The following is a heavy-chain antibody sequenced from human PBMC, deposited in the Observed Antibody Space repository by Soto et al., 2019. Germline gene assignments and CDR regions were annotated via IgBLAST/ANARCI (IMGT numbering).Heavy chain of an antibody. Sequence: SETLPLTCTVSGGSISSSSYYWGWIRQPPGKGLEWIGSIYYSGSTYYNPSLKSRVTISVDTSKNQFSLKLSSVTAADTAVYYCARPRYYYDSSGYSTWGQGTLVTVSS. CDR1: GGSISSSSYY. D-gene: IGHD3-22*01. V-gene: IGHV4-39*01. CDR3: ARPRYYYDSSGYST. J-gene: IGHJ5*02. CDR2: IYYSGST.